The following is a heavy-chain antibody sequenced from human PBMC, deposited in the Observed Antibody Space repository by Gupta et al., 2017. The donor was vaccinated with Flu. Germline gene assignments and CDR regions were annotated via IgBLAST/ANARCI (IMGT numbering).Heavy chain of an antibody. J-gene: IGHJ6*02. V-gene: IGHV1-2*02. Sequence: QVQLVQSGVEVKKPGASVKVSCKASGYTFTGYYMHWVRQAPGQGLEWMGWINPNSGGTNYAQKFQGRVTMTRDTSISTAYMELSRLRSDDTAVYYCARSLTTVTTPYYYYGMDVWGQGTTVTVSS. CDR3: ARSLTTVTTPYYYYGMDV. D-gene: IGHD4-17*01. CDR2: INPNSGGT. CDR1: GYTFTGYY.